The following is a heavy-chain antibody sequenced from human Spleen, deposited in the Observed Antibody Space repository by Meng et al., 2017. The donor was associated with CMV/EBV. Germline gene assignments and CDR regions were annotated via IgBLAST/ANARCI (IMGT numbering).Heavy chain of an antibody. V-gene: IGHV4-30-4*08. CDR1: GGCISSGDYY. J-gene: IGHJ2*01. Sequence: LSLTCTVSGGCISSGDYYLSWIRQPPGKGLEWIGFIYYSGSTYYNPSIKSRVTISVDKSRNQFSLRLRSVTAADTAVYYCARDHTIPLWGRGTLVTVSS. CDR2: IYYSGST. CDR3: ARDHTIPL. D-gene: IGHD3-3*01.